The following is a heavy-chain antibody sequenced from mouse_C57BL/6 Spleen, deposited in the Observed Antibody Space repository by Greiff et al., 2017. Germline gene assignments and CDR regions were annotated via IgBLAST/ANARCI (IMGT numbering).Heavy chain of an antibody. Sequence: VKLQESGAELVKPGASVKISCKASGYAFSSYWMNWVKQRPGKGLEWIGQIYPGDGDTNYNGKFKGKATLTADKSSSTAYMQLSSLTSEDSAVYFCARYDGSSYFDYWGQGTTLTVSS. J-gene: IGHJ2*01. D-gene: IGHD1-1*01. CDR1: GYAFSSYW. CDR2: IYPGDGDT. V-gene: IGHV1-80*01. CDR3: ARYDGSSYFDY.